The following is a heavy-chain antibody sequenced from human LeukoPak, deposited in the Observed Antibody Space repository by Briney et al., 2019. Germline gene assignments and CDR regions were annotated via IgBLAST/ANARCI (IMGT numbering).Heavy chain of an antibody. V-gene: IGHV4-59*01. Sequence: PSETLSLTCTVSGGSISSYYWSWIRQPPGEGLEWIGYIYYSGSTNYNPSLKSRVTISVDTSKNQFSLKLSSVAAADTAVYYCARAIVVPAAIYYFDYWGQGTLVTVSS. D-gene: IGHD2-2*02. CDR2: IYYSGST. J-gene: IGHJ4*02. CDR1: GGSISSYY. CDR3: ARAIVVPAAIYYFDY.